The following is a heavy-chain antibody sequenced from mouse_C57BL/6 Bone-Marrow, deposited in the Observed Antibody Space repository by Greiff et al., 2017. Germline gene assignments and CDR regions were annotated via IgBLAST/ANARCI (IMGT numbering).Heavy chain of an antibody. D-gene: IGHD2-3*01. Sequence: EVQLQESGPGLVKPSQSLSLTCSVTGYSITSGYYWNWIRQFPGNKLEWMGYISYDGSNNYNPSLKNRISITRDTSKNQFFLKLNSVTTEDTATYYCARYDGYFGYWGQGTTLTVSS. J-gene: IGHJ2*01. V-gene: IGHV3-6*01. CDR2: ISYDGSN. CDR3: ARYDGYFGY. CDR1: GYSITSGYY.